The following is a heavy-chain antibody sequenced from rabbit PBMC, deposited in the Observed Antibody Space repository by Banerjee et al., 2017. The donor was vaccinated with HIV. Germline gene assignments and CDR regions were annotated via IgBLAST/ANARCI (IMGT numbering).Heavy chain of an antibody. Sequence: QSLEESGGGLVKPGASLTLTCTASGFSFSSGYDMCWVRQAPGKGLEWIACISAGSSGNTYYASWAKGRFTISKTSSTTVTLQMTSLTVADTATYFCARSYVNYGGGGYYRLWGPGTLVTVS. CDR3: ARSYVNYGGGGYYRL. J-gene: IGHJ4*01. D-gene: IGHD8-1*01. CDR2: ISAGSSGNT. CDR1: GFSFSSGYD. V-gene: IGHV1S40*01.